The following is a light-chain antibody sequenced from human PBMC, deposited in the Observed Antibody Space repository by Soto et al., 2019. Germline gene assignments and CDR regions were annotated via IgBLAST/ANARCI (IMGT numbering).Light chain of an antibody. CDR2: GAS. V-gene: IGKV3-15*01. Sequence: EVVMTQSPATLSVSPGERATLSCRASQSVRSNLAWYQQKPGQAPRLLFYGASTRATGILARFSGSGSGTEFTLTFSSLQSEDTAVYYCQQYNSWPLTFGGGTKVEI. CDR3: QQYNSWPLT. CDR1: QSVRSN. J-gene: IGKJ4*01.